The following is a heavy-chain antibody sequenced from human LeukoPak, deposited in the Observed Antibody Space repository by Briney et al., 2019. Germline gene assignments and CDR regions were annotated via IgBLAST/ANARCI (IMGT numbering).Heavy chain of an antibody. J-gene: IGHJ4*02. V-gene: IGHV1-2*02. D-gene: IGHD2-2*01. CDR2: INPNSGGT. CDR3: ARVPMSRMYDS. CDR1: GYTFSGYY. Sequence: ASVKVSCKASGYTFSGYYIHWVRQAPGQGLEWMGWINPNSGGTKYEQKFRGRVTMTRDTSISTAYMEVSRLTSDDTAVYYCARVPMSRMYDSWGQGTLVTVSS.